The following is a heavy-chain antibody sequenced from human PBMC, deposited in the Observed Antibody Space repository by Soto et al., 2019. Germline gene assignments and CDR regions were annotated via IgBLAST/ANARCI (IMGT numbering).Heavy chain of an antibody. V-gene: IGHV1-69*12. Sequence: QVQLVQSGAEVKKPGSSVTVSCKASGGTFSSYTISWVRQAPGQGLEWMGGIIPIFGTANYAQKFQGRVTITADESTSTAYRGLSSLRSEDTAVYYCARGNHRWLQWWYFDLWGRGTLVTVSS. CDR3: ARGNHRWLQWWYFDL. J-gene: IGHJ2*01. D-gene: IGHD5-12*01. CDR1: GGTFSSYT. CDR2: IIPIFGTA.